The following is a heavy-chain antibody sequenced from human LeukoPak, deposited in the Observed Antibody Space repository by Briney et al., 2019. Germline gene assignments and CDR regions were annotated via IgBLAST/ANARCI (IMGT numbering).Heavy chain of an antibody. CDR3: ARSPPLYSSSWYFDY. CDR2: IYYSGST. V-gene: IGHV4-59*08. D-gene: IGHD6-13*01. CDR1: GGSISSYY. Sequence: SETLSLTCTVSGGSISSYYWSWIRQPPGKGLEWIGYIYYSGSTNYNPSLKSRLTISVDTSKNQFSLKLSSVTAADTAVYYCARSPPLYSSSWYFDYWGQGTLVTVSS. J-gene: IGHJ4*02.